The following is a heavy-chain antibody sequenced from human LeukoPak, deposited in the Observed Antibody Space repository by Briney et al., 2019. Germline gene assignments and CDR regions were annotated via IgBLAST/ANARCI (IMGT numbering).Heavy chain of an antibody. CDR1: GGTFSSYA. CDR3: ARLITMVRGVMKPPFDY. V-gene: IGHV1-8*02. Sequence: ASVKVSCKASGGTFSSYAISWVRQAPGQGLEWMGWMNPNSGNTGYAQKFQGRVTMTRNTSISTAYMELSSLRSEDTAVYYCARLITMVRGVMKPPFDYWGQGTLVTVSS. D-gene: IGHD3-10*01. J-gene: IGHJ4*02. CDR2: MNPNSGNT.